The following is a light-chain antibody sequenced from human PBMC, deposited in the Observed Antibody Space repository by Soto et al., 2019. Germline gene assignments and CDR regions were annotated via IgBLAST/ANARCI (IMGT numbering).Light chain of an antibody. J-gene: IGKJ4*01. Sequence: EIVLNQSPATLSLSPGERAALSCRASQSVSSYLAWYQQKPGQAPRLLIYDASKKATGIPARFSGSGSGTDFTLTISSLEPEDFAVYFCQQRSNCPSTFGGGTKVEI. CDR1: QSVSSY. V-gene: IGKV3-11*01. CDR2: DAS. CDR3: QQRSNCPST.